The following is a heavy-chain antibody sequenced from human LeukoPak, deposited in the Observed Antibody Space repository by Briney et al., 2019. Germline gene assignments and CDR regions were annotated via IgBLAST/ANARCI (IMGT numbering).Heavy chain of an antibody. CDR2: INPNSGGT. CDR3: ARNDYGGNSWYFDL. V-gene: IGHV1-2*02. D-gene: IGHD4-23*01. Sequence: GASVKVSCKASGYTFTGYYMHWVRQAPGQGLEWMGWINPNSGGTNYAQKFQGRVTMTRDTSISTAYMELSRLRSDDTAVYYCARNDYGGNSWYFDLWGRGTLVTVSS. J-gene: IGHJ2*01. CDR1: GYTFTGYY.